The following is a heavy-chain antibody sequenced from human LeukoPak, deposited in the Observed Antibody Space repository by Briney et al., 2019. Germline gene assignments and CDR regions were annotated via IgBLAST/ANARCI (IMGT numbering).Heavy chain of an antibody. CDR3: ARELGYSYGYGGYNWFDP. Sequence: GGSLRLSCATSGFTFSSYWMSWVRQAPGKGLEWVANIKQDGSEKYYVDSVKGRFTISRDNAKNSLYLQMNSLRAEDTAVYYCARELGYSYGYGGYNWFDPWDQGTLVTVSS. J-gene: IGHJ5*02. CDR1: GFTFSSYW. D-gene: IGHD5-18*01. CDR2: IKQDGSEK. V-gene: IGHV3-7*01.